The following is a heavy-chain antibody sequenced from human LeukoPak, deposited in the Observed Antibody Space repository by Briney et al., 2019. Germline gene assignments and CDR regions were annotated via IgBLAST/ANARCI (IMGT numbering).Heavy chain of an antibody. CDR1: VFTLIRYP. Sequence: GGSLRLSFAASVFTLIRYPMSWVGQAPGKGREWVSAISGSGDSTYYAASVKGRFTISSDNSKNTLYLQMNSLRAEDTAVYYCGKDGGGYSGYDYNYWGQGTLVTVSS. CDR3: GKDGGGYSGYDYNY. V-gene: IGHV3-23*01. CDR2: ISGSGDST. J-gene: IGHJ4*02. D-gene: IGHD5-12*01.